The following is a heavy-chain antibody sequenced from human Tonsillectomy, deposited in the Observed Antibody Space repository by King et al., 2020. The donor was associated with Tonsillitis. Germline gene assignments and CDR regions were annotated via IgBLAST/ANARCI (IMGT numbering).Heavy chain of an antibody. D-gene: IGHD6-19*01. J-gene: IGHJ4*02. V-gene: IGHV3-30*04. CDR1: GFTFSSYA. CDR2: ISYDGSNK. Sequence: VQLVESGGGVVQPGRSLRLSCAASGFTFSSYAMHWVRQAPGKGLEWVAVISYDGSNKYYADSVKGRFTISRDNSKNTLYLEVNSLRAEDTAVYYCARVSPIAVAGLDYWAREPWSPSPQ. CDR3: ARVSPIAVAGLDY.